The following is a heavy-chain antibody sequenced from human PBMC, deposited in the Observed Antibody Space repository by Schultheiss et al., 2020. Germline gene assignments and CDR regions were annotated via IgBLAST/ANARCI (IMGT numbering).Heavy chain of an antibody. Sequence: LSLTCTVSGGSISSYYWSWIRQPPGKGLEWIGYIYYSGSTNYNPSLKSRVTISVATSKNQFSLKLSSVTAADTAVYYCARDWELERRDAFDIWGQGTTVTVSS. CDR3: ARDWELERRDAFDI. CDR2: IYYSGST. D-gene: IGHD1-1*01. V-gene: IGHV4-59*12. CDR1: GGSISSYY. J-gene: IGHJ3*02.